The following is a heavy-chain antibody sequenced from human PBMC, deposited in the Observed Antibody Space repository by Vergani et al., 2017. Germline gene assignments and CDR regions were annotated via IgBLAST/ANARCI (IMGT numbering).Heavy chain of an antibody. Sequence: EVQLVESGGGLVQPGGSLRLSCAASGFTFSSYWMNWVRQAPGKGLVWVSRINSDGSSTSYADSVKGRFTISRDNAKNTLYLKMNSLRADYTAVYYCARGEANDWYFDLWGRGTLVTVSS. D-gene: IGHD4/OR15-4a*01. CDR2: INSDGSST. CDR1: GFTFSSYW. CDR3: ARGEANDWYFDL. V-gene: IGHV3-74*01. J-gene: IGHJ2*01.